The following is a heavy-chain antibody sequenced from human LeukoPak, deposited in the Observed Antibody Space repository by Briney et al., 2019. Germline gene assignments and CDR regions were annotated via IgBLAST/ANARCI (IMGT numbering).Heavy chain of an antibody. V-gene: IGHV3-21*01. D-gene: IGHD3-22*01. CDR3: ARAKMFYYEGGTYYHAFDI. CDR2: ISSSSNYI. CDR1: GFTFSSYW. J-gene: IGHJ3*02. Sequence: GGSLRLSCAASGFTFSSYWMHWLRQAPGKGLEWVSPISSSSNYIYYADSVKGRFTISRDNAKNSLYLQMNSLRAEDTAVYYCARAKMFYYEGGTYYHAFDIWGQGTMVTVSS.